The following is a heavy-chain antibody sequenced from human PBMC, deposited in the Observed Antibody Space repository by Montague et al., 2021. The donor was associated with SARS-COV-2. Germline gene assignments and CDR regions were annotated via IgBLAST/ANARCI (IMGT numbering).Heavy chain of an antibody. CDR2: IYSGGST. Sequence: SLSLSCAASGFTVSSNYMSWVRQAPGKGLEWVSVIYSGGSTYYADSVKGRFTISRDNSKNTLYLQMNSLRAEDTAVYYCARFGSVRGEDWFDPWGQGTLVTVSS. V-gene: IGHV3-66*01. CDR3: ARFGSVRGEDWFDP. D-gene: IGHD3-10*01. J-gene: IGHJ5*02. CDR1: GFTVSSNY.